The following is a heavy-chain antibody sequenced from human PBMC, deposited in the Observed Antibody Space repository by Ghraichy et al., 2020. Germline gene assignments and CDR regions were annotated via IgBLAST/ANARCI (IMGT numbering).Heavy chain of an antibody. D-gene: IGHD3-10*01. J-gene: IGHJ5*02. V-gene: IGHV4-31*03. CDR2: IYYSGST. CDR3: ARDGMDTMVRGVMNNWFGP. Sequence: SETLSLTCTVFGGSISSGGYYWTWIRQHPGKGLEWIGYIYYSGSTYYNPSLKSRVTISVDTSKNQFSLKLSSVTAADTAVYYCARDGMDTMVRGVMNNWFGPWGQGTLVTVSS. CDR1: GGSISSGGYY.